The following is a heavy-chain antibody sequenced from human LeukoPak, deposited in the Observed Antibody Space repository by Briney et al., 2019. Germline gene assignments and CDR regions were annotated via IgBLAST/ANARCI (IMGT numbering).Heavy chain of an antibody. D-gene: IGHD2-21*02. CDR1: GYTFTGYY. CDR3: ARMFRGDSEYDP. V-gene: IGHV1-2*06. CDR2: INPNSGGT. J-gene: IGHJ5*02. Sequence: ASVKVSCKASGYTFTGYYMHWVRQAPGQGLEWMGRINPNSGGTNYAQKFQGRVTMTRGTSISTAYMELSRLRSDDTAVYYCARMFRGDSEYDPWGQGTLVTVSS.